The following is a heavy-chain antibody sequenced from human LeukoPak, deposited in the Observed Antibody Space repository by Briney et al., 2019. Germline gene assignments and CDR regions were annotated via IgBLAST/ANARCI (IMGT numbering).Heavy chain of an antibody. CDR2: FDPEDGET. V-gene: IGHV1-24*01. Sequence: ASVTVSFTVSGYTLTELSMHWVRQAPGKGIEWMGGFDPEDGETIYAQKFQGRVTMTEDTSTDTAYMELSSLRSEDTAVYYCATAPEGIAAAGWFDPWGQGTLVTVSS. CDR3: ATAPEGIAAAGWFDP. CDR1: GYTLTELS. D-gene: IGHD6-13*01. J-gene: IGHJ5*02.